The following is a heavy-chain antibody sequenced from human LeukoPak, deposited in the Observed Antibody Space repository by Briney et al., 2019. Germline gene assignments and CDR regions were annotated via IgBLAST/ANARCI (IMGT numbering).Heavy chain of an antibody. Sequence: GGSLRLSSAASGFTFSDYYMSWIRQAPGKGLEWVSYISSSGSTIYYADSVKGRFTISRDNAKNSLYLQMNSLRAEDTAVYYCARDWKGGYLYYYYGMDVWGQGTTVTVSS. V-gene: IGHV3-11*01. D-gene: IGHD6-25*01. CDR3: ARDWKGGYLYYYYGMDV. CDR1: GFTFSDYY. J-gene: IGHJ6*02. CDR2: ISSSGSTI.